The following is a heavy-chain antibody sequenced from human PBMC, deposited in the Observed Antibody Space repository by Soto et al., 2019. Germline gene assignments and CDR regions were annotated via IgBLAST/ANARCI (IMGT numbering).Heavy chain of an antibody. V-gene: IGHV4-59*06. CDR2: IYSSGTT. D-gene: IGHD1-1*01. Sequence: PSETLSLTCIVSGGSISSYYWSWIRQPPGKALEWSGNIYSSGTTYYNPSLRSRLIISIDTSKNKFSLKVCSVTAADPAAYFFASSSLYGMDVWGQGSTVAVSS. CDR1: GGSISSYY. CDR3: ASSSLYGMDV. J-gene: IGHJ6*02.